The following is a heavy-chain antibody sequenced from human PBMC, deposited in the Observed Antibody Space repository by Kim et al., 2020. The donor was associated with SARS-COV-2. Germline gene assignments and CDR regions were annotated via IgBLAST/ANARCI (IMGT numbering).Heavy chain of an antibody. D-gene: IGHD2-15*01. V-gene: IGHV1-69*13. CDR3: ARGEVVAATPYYGMDV. J-gene: IGHJ6*02. CDR1: GGTFSSYA. CDR2: IIPIFGTA. Sequence: SVKVSCKASGGTFSSYAISWVRQAPGQGLEWMGGIIPIFGTANYAQKFQGRVTITADESTSTAYVELSSLRSEDTAVYYCARGEVVAATPYYGMDVWGQGTTVTVSS.